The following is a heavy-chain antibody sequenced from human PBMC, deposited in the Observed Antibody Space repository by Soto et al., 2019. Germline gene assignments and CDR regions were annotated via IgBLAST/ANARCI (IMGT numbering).Heavy chain of an antibody. V-gene: IGHV4-31*03. Sequence: SETMSLTCTVSGGSISSGGYYWSWIRQHPGKGLEWIGYIYYSGSTYYNPSLKSRVTISVDTSKNQFSLKLSSVTAADTAVYYCARGGFGDIVVVPAAIAIDYWGQGTLVTVSS. D-gene: IGHD2-2*01. J-gene: IGHJ4*02. CDR1: GGSISSGGYY. CDR3: ARGGFGDIVVVPAAIAIDY. CDR2: IYYSGST.